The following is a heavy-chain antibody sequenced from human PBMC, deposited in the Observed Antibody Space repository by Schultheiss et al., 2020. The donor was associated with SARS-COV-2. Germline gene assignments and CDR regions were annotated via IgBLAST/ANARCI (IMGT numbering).Heavy chain of an antibody. V-gene: IGHV3-7*01. CDR3: ARGMGGFGFDY. J-gene: IGHJ4*02. Sequence: GGSLRLSCAASGFNLRNYWMDWVRQAPGKGLQWVANIKQDGSVEHYVDSVRGRFIISRDNAKNSLDLQMNSLRADDTAVYYCARGMGGFGFDYWGQGTLVTVSS. D-gene: IGHD3-3*01. CDR1: GFNLRNYW. CDR2: IKQDGSVE.